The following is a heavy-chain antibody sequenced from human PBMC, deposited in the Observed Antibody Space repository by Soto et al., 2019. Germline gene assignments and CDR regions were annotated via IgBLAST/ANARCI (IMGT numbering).Heavy chain of an antibody. CDR2: ISVSGGST. V-gene: IGHV3-23*01. Sequence: EVQLLESGGGLVQPGGSLRLSCAASGFTFSSYAMSWVRQAPGKGLEWVSAISVSGGSTYYADSVKGRFTISRDNSKNTLYLQMNSLRAEDTAVYYCAKDFSMFRGSGYSDFDYWGQGTLVTVSS. CDR3: AKDFSMFRGSGYSDFDY. CDR1: GFTFSSYA. J-gene: IGHJ4*02. D-gene: IGHD3-22*01.